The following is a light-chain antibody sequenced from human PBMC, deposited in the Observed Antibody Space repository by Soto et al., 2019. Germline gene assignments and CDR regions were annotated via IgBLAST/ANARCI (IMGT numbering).Light chain of an antibody. CDR2: RNN. V-gene: IGLV1-47*01. CDR1: SSNIGSNY. CDR3: AAWDDILSGHVV. J-gene: IGLJ2*01. Sequence: QSVLTQPPSASGTPGQRVTISCSGSSSNIGSNYVYWYQQLPGTAPKLLIYRNNQRPSGVPDRFSGSKSGTSASLAISGLRSDDEADYYCAAWDDILSGHVVFGGGTKLTVL.